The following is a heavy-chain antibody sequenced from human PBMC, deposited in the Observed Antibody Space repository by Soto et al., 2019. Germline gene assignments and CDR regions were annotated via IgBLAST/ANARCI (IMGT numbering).Heavy chain of an antibody. Sequence: ASVKVSCKASGYTFTSYGISWVRQAPGQGLEWMGRISAYNGNTNYAQKLQGRVTMTTGTSTSTAYMELRSLRSDDTAVYYCAREGVYSSGWYEFDYWGQGTLVTVSS. D-gene: IGHD6-19*01. V-gene: IGHV1-18*01. CDR2: ISAYNGNT. J-gene: IGHJ4*02. CDR3: AREGVYSSGWYEFDY. CDR1: GYTFTSYG.